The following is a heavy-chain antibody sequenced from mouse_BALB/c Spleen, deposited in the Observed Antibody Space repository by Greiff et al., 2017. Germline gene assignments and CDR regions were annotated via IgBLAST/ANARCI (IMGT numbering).Heavy chain of an antibody. Sequence: EVKLVESGGGLVQPGGSRKLSCAASGFTFSSFGMHWVRQAPEKGLEWVAYISSGSSTIYYADTVKGRFTISRDNPKNTLFLQMTSLRSEDTAMYYCVRGGYFDYWGQGTTLTVSS. CDR3: VRGGYFDY. J-gene: IGHJ2*01. CDR1: GFTFSSFG. V-gene: IGHV5-17*02. CDR2: ISSGSSTI.